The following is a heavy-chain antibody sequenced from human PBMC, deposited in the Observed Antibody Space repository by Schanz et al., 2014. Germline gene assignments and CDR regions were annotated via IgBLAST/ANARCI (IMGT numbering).Heavy chain of an antibody. J-gene: IGHJ4*02. Sequence: EVQLVESGGGLVQPGGSLRLSCAASGFTFTTNAMSWVHQPPGKGLEWVSAISGNGGSTYFADSVKGRFTISRDNSDNTLFLQMNSLRAEDTAVYYCAKVREWWPYYFDYWGQGTLVTVSS. CDR3: AKVREWWPYYFDY. CDR2: ISGNGGST. CDR1: GFTFTTNA. D-gene: IGHD2-15*01. V-gene: IGHV3-23*04.